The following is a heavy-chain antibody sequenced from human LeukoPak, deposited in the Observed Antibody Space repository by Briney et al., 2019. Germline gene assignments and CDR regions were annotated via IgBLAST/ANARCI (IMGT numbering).Heavy chain of an antibody. J-gene: IGHJ5*02. CDR1: GFTFSSYG. CDR3: AKDGRYFDWLSQASDDSNWFDP. V-gene: IGHV3-23*01. D-gene: IGHD3-9*01. Sequence: GGSLRLSCAASGFTFSSYGMSWVRQAPGKGLEWVSAISGSGGSTYYADSVKGRFTISRDNSKNTLYLQMNSLRAEDTAVYYCAKDGRYFDWLSQASDDSNWFDPWGQGTLVTVSS. CDR2: ISGSGGST.